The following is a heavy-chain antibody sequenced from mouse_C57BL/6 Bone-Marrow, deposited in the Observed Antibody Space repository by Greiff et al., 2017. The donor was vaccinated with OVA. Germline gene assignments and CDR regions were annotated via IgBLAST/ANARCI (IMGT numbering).Heavy chain of an antibody. J-gene: IGHJ4*01. CDR1: GFTFSDYY. D-gene: IGHD1-1*01. CDR3: ARLPPYYGSYYAMDY. V-gene: IGHV5-12*01. CDR2: ISNGGGST. Sequence: EVKLMESGGGLVQPGGSLKLSCAASGFTFSDYYMYWVRQTPEKRLEWVAYISNGGGSTYYPDTVKGRFTISRDNAKNTLYLQMSRLKSEDTAMYYCARLPPYYGSYYAMDYWGQGTSVTVSS.